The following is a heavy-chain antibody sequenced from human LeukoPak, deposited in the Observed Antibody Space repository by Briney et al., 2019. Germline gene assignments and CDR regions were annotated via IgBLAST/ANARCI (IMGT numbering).Heavy chain of an antibody. D-gene: IGHD5-12*01. Sequence: GRSLSLSCAASGFTFSSYTMHWVRQAPGKGLEWVALISYDGSNKYYVDSVKGRFTISRDNSKNTLYLQMNSLRVEDTAVYYCARSRGVSGYDFAYWGQGTLVTVSS. CDR2: ISYDGSNK. J-gene: IGHJ4*02. CDR1: GFTFSSYT. CDR3: ARSRGVSGYDFAY. V-gene: IGHV3-30-3*01.